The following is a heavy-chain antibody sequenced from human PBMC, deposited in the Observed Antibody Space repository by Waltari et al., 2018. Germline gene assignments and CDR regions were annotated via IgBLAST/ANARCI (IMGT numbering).Heavy chain of an antibody. D-gene: IGHD3-22*01. CDR2: MNPNSGNT. V-gene: IGHV1-8*03. CDR1: GYTFTSYD. Sequence: QVQLVQSGAEVKKPGASVKVSCKASGYTFTSYDINWVRQATGQGLEWMVWMNPNSGNTGYAQKFQGRVTITRNTSISTAYMELSSLRSEDTAVYYCARVSGYYYARVLLYWGQGTLVTVSS. J-gene: IGHJ4*02. CDR3: ARVSGYYYARVLLY.